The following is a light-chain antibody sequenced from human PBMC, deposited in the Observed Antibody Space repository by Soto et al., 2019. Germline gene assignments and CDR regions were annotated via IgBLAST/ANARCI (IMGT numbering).Light chain of an antibody. V-gene: IGKV3-20*01. J-gene: IGKJ2*01. CDR1: QSVSSCY. CDR2: GAS. CDR3: QQYGSSPYT. Sequence: EIVLTQSPATLSLSPGERATLSCRASQSVSSCYLAWYQQKPGQAPRLLIYGASSRATGIPDRFSGSGSGTDFTLTISRLEPEDFAVYYCQQYGSSPYTFGQGTKLEIK.